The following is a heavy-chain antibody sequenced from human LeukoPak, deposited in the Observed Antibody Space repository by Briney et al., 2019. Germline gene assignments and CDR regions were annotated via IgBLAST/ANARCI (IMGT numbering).Heavy chain of an antibody. V-gene: IGHV3-33*08. CDR1: GFTFSSYG. Sequence: GGSLRLSCAASGFTFSSYGMHWVRQAPGKGLEWVAVIWYGGSNKYYADSVKGRFTISRDNSKNTLYLQMNNLRAEDTAVYYCAIQSSDRFGGATAYYMDVWGKGTTVTVSS. D-gene: IGHD3-3*01. CDR3: AIQSSDRFGGATAYYMDV. CDR2: IWYGGSNK. J-gene: IGHJ6*03.